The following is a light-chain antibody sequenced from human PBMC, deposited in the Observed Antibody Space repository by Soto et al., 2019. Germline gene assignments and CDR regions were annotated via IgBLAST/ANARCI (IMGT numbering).Light chain of an antibody. J-gene: IGKJ1*01. CDR2: WAS. V-gene: IGKV4-1*01. CDR3: HHFYTTPPA. CDR1: QNVLYSSNNHNY. Sequence: IVMTQSPDSLAVSLGETATINCRSSQNVLYSSNNHNYVAWYQQKAGQPPKLLIYWASTRESGVPQRFSGSGSGTDFTLSISDLQAEAVAVYFCHHFYTTPPAFGQGNRVEVK.